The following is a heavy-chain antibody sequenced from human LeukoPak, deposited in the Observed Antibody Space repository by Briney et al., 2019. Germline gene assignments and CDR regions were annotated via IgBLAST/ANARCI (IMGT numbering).Heavy chain of an antibody. CDR1: GGSFSGYY. D-gene: IGHD3-10*01. J-gene: IGHJ5*02. V-gene: IGHV4-34*01. CDR3: ARVAGRITTVRGVNDWFDP. Sequence: SETLSLTCAVYGGSFSGYYWSWIRQPPGKGLEWIGEINHSGSTNFNPSLKSRVTISVDTSKNQFSLKLSSVTAADTAVYYCARVAGRITTVRGVNDWFDPWGQGTLVTVSS. CDR2: INHSGST.